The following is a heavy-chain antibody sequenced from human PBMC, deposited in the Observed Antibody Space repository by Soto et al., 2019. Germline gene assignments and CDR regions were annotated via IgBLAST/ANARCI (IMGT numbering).Heavy chain of an antibody. CDR2: ISWNSGTK. J-gene: IGHJ5*02. CDR3: AKDTRPSLYTSSWFAH. V-gene: IGHV3-9*01. D-gene: IGHD6-13*01. CDR1: GFTFDNYA. Sequence: EVQLVESGGDVVQSGRSLRLSWVVSGFTFDNYAMHWVRHAPGKGLEWVSGISWNSGTKEYADSVKGRFTISRDNAKNSLHLQMSTLGAEDSAFYYCAKDTRPSLYTSSWFAHWGQGALVTVSS.